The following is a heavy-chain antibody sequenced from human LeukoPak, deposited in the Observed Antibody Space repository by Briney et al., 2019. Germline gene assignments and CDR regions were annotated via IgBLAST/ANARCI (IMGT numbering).Heavy chain of an antibody. D-gene: IGHD3-3*01. Sequence: GGSLRLSCAASGFTFSSYSMNWVRQAPGKGLEWVSSISSSSSYIYYADSVKGRFTISRDNAKNSLYLQMNSLRAEDTAVYYCAREVTYYDFWSGPDYWGQGTLVTVSS. CDR2: ISSSSSYI. CDR1: GFTFSSYS. CDR3: AREVTYYDFWSGPDY. V-gene: IGHV3-21*01. J-gene: IGHJ4*02.